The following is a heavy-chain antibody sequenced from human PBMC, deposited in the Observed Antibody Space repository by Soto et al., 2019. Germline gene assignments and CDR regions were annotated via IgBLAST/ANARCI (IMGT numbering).Heavy chain of an antibody. CDR2: IYYSGST. Sequence: QVQLQESGPGLVKPSETLSLTCTVSGGSISSYYWSWIRQPPGKGLEWIGYIYYSGSTKYNSSLKSRVTISVDTSKNQFSLKLSSVTVADTAVYYCARELDGSGSHMGYYFDYWGQGTLVTVSS. CDR3: ARELDGSGSHMGYYFDY. V-gene: IGHV4-59*01. D-gene: IGHD3-10*01. J-gene: IGHJ4*02. CDR1: GGSISSYY.